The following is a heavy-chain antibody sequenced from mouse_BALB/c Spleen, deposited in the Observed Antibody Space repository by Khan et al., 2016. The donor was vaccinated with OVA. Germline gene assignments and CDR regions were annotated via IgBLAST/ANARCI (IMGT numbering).Heavy chain of an antibody. D-gene: IGHD1-1*01. V-gene: IGHV2-9*02. CDR1: GFSLTSYG. Sequence: QVQLKESGPGLVAPSQSLSITCTVSGFSLTSYGVHWVRQPPGKGLEWLGLIWAGGSTDYNSALMSRLSISTDNSTSQVFLTMSSLQTDDTAMYYCASSITMVVGMDYWGQGTSVTVSS. CDR3: ASSITMVVGMDY. J-gene: IGHJ4*01. CDR2: IWAGGST.